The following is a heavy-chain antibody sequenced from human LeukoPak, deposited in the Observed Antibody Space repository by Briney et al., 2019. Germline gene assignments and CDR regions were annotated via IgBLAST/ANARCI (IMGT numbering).Heavy chain of an antibody. J-gene: IGHJ6*02. Sequence: SETLSLTCTVSVGSISSYYWSWIRQPPGKGLECIGYIYYSGSTNYNPSLKSRVTISVDTSKNQFSLKLNSVTAADTAVYYCARHPGGVVGASFYYGMDVWGQGTTVTVSS. D-gene: IGHD2-15*01. CDR3: ARHPGGVVGASFYYGMDV. V-gene: IGHV4-59*08. CDR2: IYYSGST. CDR1: VGSISSYY.